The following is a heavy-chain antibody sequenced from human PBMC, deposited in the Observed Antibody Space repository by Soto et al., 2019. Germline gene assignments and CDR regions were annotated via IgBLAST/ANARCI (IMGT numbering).Heavy chain of an antibody. CDR1: GASISSRY. V-gene: IGHV4-59*11. Sequence: SETLSLTCTVSGASISSRYWSWIRQPPGKGLEWIGYIYYSGSTNYNPSLKSRFTISVDTSKNQFSLRLSSVTAADTAVYYCARDNGYSYGYTLDHWGQGTLVTVS. J-gene: IGHJ4*02. CDR3: ARDNGYSYGYTLDH. D-gene: IGHD5-18*01. CDR2: IYYSGST.